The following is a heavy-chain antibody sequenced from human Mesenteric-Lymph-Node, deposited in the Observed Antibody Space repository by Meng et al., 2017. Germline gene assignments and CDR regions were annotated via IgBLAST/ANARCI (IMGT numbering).Heavy chain of an antibody. Sequence: QLWRTGSGRKKPGASVTVSCKASGYTFTNYGITWVRQAPGQGLEWMGRINPNSGGTNYAQKFQGRVTMTRDTSISTAYMELSRLRSDDTAVYYCARGADSSGYYYAEFDYWGQGTLVTVSS. V-gene: IGHV1-2*06. D-gene: IGHD3-22*01. CDR1: GYTFTNYG. CDR2: INPNSGGT. CDR3: ARGADSSGYYYAEFDY. J-gene: IGHJ4*02.